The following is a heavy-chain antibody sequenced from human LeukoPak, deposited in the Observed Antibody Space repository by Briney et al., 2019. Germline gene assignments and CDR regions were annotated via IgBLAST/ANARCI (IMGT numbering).Heavy chain of an antibody. D-gene: IGHD3-22*01. CDR3: ARLSGYYDSSGYYPNWFDP. J-gene: IGHJ5*02. CDR1: GYTFTGYY. V-gene: IGHV1-2*06. CDR2: MNPNSGST. Sequence: ASVKVSCXASGYTFTGYYMHWVRQAPGQGLVWMGRMNPNSGSTNYAQKFQGRVTMTRDTSISTAYMELSRLRSDDTAVYYCARLSGYYDSSGYYPNWFDPWGQGTLVTVSS.